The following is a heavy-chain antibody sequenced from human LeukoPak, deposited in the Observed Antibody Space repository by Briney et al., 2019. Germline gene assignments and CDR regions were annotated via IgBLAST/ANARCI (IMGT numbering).Heavy chain of an antibody. CDR2: IHQYGREK. CDR3: ARADGYGSILDY. D-gene: IGHD3-10*01. CDR1: GFTFSNYW. Sequence: GGSLRLSCAASGFTFSNYWMSWVRQAPGKGLEWVASIHQYGREKYYVNSVRGRFTFSRDNTKNSLHLQTNSLRAEDTAVYYCARADGYGSILDYWGQGTRVIDSS. V-gene: IGHV3-7*04. J-gene: IGHJ4*02.